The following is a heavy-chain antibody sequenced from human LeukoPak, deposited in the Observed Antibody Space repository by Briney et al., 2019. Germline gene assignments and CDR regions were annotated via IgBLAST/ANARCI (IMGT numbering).Heavy chain of an antibody. CDR3: ARVLFEVVIEYFDC. CDR2: INPNSGGT. J-gene: IGHJ4*02. D-gene: IGHD3-3*01. V-gene: IGHV1-2*02. Sequence: ASVKVSCKASGYTFTGYYMHWVRQAPGQGLEWMGWINPNSGGTNYAQKFQGRVTMTRDTSTSTAYMELSRLRSDDTAVYYCARVLFEVVIEYFDCWGRGTLVTVSS. CDR1: GYTFTGYY.